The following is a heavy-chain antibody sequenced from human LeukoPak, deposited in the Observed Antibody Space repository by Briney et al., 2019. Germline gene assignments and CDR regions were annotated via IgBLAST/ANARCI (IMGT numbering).Heavy chain of an antibody. V-gene: IGHV4-34*01. CDR1: GGSFSGYY. Sequence: SETLSLTCAVYGGSFSGYYWSWIRQPPGKGLEWIGEINHSGSTNYNPFLKSRVTISVDTSKNQFSLKLSSVTAADTAVYYCARDYYGWGQGTLVTVSS. D-gene: IGHD3-10*01. CDR3: ARDYYG. J-gene: IGHJ4*02. CDR2: INHSGST.